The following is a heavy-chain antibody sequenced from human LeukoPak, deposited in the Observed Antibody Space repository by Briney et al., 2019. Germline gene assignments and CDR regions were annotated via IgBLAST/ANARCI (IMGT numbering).Heavy chain of an antibody. V-gene: IGHV6-1*01. Sequence: SQTLSLTCAISGDSVSSNSAAWNWIRQSPSRGLEWLGRTFYRSKWYNDYAVSVKSRIPINPDRYKNQFSLQLNSVTPEDTAVYYCARDEGTSGWYVNWYFDLWGRGTLVTVSS. CDR1: GDSVSSNSAA. CDR3: ARDEGTSGWYVNWYFDL. J-gene: IGHJ2*01. CDR2: TFYRSKWYN. D-gene: IGHD6-19*01.